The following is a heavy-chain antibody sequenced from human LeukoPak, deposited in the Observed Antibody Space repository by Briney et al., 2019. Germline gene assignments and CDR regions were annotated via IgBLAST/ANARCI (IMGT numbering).Heavy chain of an antibody. CDR1: GGSLSGYY. CDR3: ARDSTMVRGVAWKDS. Sequence: SETLSLTCAVFGGSLSGYYWSWIRQPPGKGLEWIAEINRSGSPNYNPSLKSRVTISVDTSKNQFSLKLSSVTAADTAVYYCARDSTMVRGVAWKDSWGQGILVTVSS. J-gene: IGHJ4*02. V-gene: IGHV4-34*01. D-gene: IGHD3-10*01. CDR2: INRSGSP.